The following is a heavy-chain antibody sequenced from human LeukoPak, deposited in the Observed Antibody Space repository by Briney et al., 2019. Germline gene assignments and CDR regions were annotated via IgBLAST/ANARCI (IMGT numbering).Heavy chain of an antibody. CDR3: ARATYYFDTSGYPPVDF. CDR2: IYYSGST. D-gene: IGHD3-22*01. CDR1: GGSISSYY. V-gene: IGHV4-59*01. Sequence: PSETLSLTCTVSGGSISSYYWTWIRQPPGKGLEWIGYIYYSGSTNYNPSLKSRVTISVDTSKNQFSLKLSSVTTADTAVYYCARATYYFDTSGYPPVDFWGQATLVTVSS. J-gene: IGHJ4*02.